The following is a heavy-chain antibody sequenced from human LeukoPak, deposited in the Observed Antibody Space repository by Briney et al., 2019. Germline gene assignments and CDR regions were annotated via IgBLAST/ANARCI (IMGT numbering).Heavy chain of an antibody. CDR1: GFSVSSGFY. J-gene: IGHJ4*02. D-gene: IGHD3-9*01. V-gene: IGHV4-38-2*02. Sequence: SETLSLTCTVSGFSVSSGFYWGWIRQPPGKGLEWIGSIYYSGSTYYNPSLRSRVTISVDTSRNQFSLKLSSVTAADTAVYYCAGDQDFDWLLFAFDYWGQGTLVTVSS. CDR2: IYYSGST. CDR3: AGDQDFDWLLFAFDY.